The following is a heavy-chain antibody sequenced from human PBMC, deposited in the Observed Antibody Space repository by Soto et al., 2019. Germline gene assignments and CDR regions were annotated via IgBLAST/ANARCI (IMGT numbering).Heavy chain of an antibody. CDR3: TRVSLVGATGGRYFDY. V-gene: IGHV3-72*01. CDR1: GFIFSDHY. Sequence: VQLVESGGGLVQPGGSLRLSCAASGFIFSDHYMDWVRQAPGKGLEWGVSIKNKANSYNTEYAASVKGRFTISRYDSKNSLYLQMTSLKTADTAVYYCTRVSLVGATGGRYFDYWGQGTLLTVSS. CDR2: IKNKANSYNT. J-gene: IGHJ4*02. D-gene: IGHD1-26*01.